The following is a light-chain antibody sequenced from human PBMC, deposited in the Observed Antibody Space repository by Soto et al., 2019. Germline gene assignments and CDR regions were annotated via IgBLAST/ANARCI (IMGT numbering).Light chain of an antibody. CDR3: QVWDSSSDSWV. CDR1: NIGSKS. J-gene: IGLJ3*02. V-gene: IGLV3-21*02. CDR2: EDS. Sequence: SYELTQPPSVSVAPGQTARITCGGNNIGSKSVHWYQQKPGQAPVLVVYEDSDRPSGIPERFSGSNSGNTATLTISRVEAGDEADYYCQVWDSSSDSWVFGGGTQLTVL.